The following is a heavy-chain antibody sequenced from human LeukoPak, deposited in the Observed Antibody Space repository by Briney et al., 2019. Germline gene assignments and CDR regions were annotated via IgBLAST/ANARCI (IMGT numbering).Heavy chain of an antibody. J-gene: IGHJ4*02. CDR3: AKDGKKAYYDSSGYYDY. V-gene: IGHV3-33*06. Sequence: GGSLRLSCAASGFTFSSYGMHWVRQAPGKGLEWVAVIWYDGSNKYYADSVKGRFTISRDNSKNTLYLQMNSLRAEDTAVYYCAKDGKKAYYDSSGYYDYWGQGTLVTVSS. CDR1: GFTFSSYG. CDR2: IWYDGSNK. D-gene: IGHD3-22*01.